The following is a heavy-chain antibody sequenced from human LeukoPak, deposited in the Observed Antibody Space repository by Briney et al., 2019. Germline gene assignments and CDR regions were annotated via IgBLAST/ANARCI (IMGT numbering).Heavy chain of an antibody. CDR2: IKQDGSEK. V-gene: IGHV3-7*01. J-gene: IGHJ6*02. D-gene: IGHD3-10*01. CDR1: GFTFSSYW. CDR3: ARDGSGSYSNDYYYYGMDV. Sequence: PGGSLRLSCAASGFTFSSYWMSWVRQAPGKGLEWVANIKQDGSEKYYVDSVKGRFTISRDNAKNSLYLQMNSLRAEDTAVYYCARDGSGSYSNDYYYYGMDVWGQGTTVTVSS.